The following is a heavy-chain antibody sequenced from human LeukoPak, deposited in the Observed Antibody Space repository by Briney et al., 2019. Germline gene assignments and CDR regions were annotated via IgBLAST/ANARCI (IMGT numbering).Heavy chain of an antibody. CDR3: ARGIVPAAFDY. V-gene: IGHV3-66*01. Sequence: GGSLRLSCAASGFTVSSNYMSWVRQAPGKGLEWVSVIYSSGSTYYADSVKGRFTISRDNSKNTLYLQMNSLRAEDTAVYYCARGIVPAAFDYWGQGTLVTVSS. D-gene: IGHD2-2*01. CDR2: IYSSGST. CDR1: GFTVSSNY. J-gene: IGHJ4*02.